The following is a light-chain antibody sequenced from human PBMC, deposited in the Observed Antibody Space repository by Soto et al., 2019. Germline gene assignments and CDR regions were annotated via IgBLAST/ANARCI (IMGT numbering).Light chain of an antibody. CDR2: GIS. CDR1: QTISNN. Sequence: EVVMTQSPTTLSVSPGERVTLSCRASQTISNNLAWYRKKPGQAPSLLIYGISTRATGLPARFSGSGSGTEFTLTISSLQSDDFALCYCQQYNNWPHTFGQGTKLEIK. CDR3: QQYNNWPHT. J-gene: IGKJ2*01. V-gene: IGKV3-15*01.